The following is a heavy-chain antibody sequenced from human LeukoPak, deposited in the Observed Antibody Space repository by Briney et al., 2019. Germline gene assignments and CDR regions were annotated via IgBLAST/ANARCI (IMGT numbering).Heavy chain of an antibody. CDR2: ISYDGTKK. CDR3: AKLGGFDWLLPRPFDY. CDR1: GFAFSNYA. Sequence: GGSLRLSCAASGFAFSNYAMHWVRQAPGKGLQWVAVISYDGTKKYYADSLKGRFTISRDNSKNTLYLRMNSLRTEDTAVYYCAKLGGFDWLLPRPFDYWGQGTLVTVSS. V-gene: IGHV3-30*04. J-gene: IGHJ4*02. D-gene: IGHD3-9*01.